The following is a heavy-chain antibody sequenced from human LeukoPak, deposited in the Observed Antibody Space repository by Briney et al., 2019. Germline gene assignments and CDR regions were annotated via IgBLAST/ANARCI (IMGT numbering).Heavy chain of an antibody. Sequence: PSETLSLTCTVSGGSISSYYWSWIRQPPEKGLEWIGYIYYSGSINYNPSLKSRVTISVDTSKNQFSLKLSSVTAADTAVYYCARTDPMVRGGSFDYWGQGTLVTVSS. J-gene: IGHJ4*02. V-gene: IGHV4-59*08. CDR3: ARTDPMVRGGSFDY. D-gene: IGHD3-10*01. CDR1: GGSISSYY. CDR2: IYYSGSI.